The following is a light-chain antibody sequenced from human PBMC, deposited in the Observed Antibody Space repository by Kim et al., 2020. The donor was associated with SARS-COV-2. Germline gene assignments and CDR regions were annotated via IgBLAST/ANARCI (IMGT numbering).Light chain of an antibody. CDR3: SAWDRTLNAAV. CDR1: SNNVGKQG. J-gene: IGLJ2*01. CDR2: RDN. Sequence: QTATSTCNEHSNNVGKQGASLLQLHHGHPPKVLSYRDNNLPSGISDRFSASRSGNTASLPISGLQPEDEADYFCSAWDRTLNAAVFGGGTQLTVL. V-gene: IGLV10-54*04.